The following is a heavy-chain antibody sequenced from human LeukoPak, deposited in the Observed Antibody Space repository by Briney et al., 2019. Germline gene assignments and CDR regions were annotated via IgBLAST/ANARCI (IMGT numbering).Heavy chain of an antibody. CDR3: ARQKQSHGNFDH. CDR2: LGIAGDT. Sequence: GRSLRLSCAASGFTVSSYAMHWVRQPIGKGLEWVSALGIAGDTFYPGSVKGRFTISRENAKNSLYLQMNSLRAEDTAMYYCARQKQSHGNFDHWGQGTLVTVSS. V-gene: IGHV3-13*01. D-gene: IGHD1-1*01. CDR1: GFTVSSYA. J-gene: IGHJ4*02.